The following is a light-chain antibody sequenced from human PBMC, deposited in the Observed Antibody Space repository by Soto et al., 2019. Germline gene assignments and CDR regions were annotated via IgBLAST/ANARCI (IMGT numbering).Light chain of an antibody. CDR1: QSVSSS. V-gene: IGKV3-15*01. CDR3: HQYGKSPWT. Sequence: EIVMTQSPATMSVSPGERATLSCRASQSVSSSLAWYQQKPGQAPRLLIYHASTGATSIPARFSGSGSGTDFSLTISSLQSEDFAVYYCHQYGKSPWTFGQGTKVEIK. J-gene: IGKJ1*01. CDR2: HAS.